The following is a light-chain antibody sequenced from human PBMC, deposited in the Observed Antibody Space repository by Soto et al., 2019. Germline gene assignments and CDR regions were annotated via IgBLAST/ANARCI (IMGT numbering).Light chain of an antibody. Sequence: DLQMTQSPSSLSASVGDRVTITCRASQSISSYLNWYQQKPGKAPKLLIYAASSLQSGFPSRFSGSGSGTDFTLTISSLQPEDFATYYCQQSYSTRWTFGQGTKVEIK. J-gene: IGKJ1*01. CDR3: QQSYSTRWT. CDR1: QSISSY. V-gene: IGKV1-39*01. CDR2: AAS.